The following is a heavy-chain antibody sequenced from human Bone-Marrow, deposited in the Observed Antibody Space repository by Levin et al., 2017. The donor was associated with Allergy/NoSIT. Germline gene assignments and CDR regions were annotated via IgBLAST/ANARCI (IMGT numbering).Heavy chain of an antibody. CDR1: GYTLTELS. CDR2: FDPEDDET. CDR3: ATVSGFGESFFDY. Sequence: ASVKVSCNVSGYTLTELSMHWVRQAPGKGLEWMGGFDPEDDETIYAQKFQGRVTMTEDTSSDTAYMELSSLRSEDTAVYYCATVSGFGESFFDYWGQGTLVTVSS. V-gene: IGHV1-24*01. J-gene: IGHJ4*02. D-gene: IGHD3-10*01.